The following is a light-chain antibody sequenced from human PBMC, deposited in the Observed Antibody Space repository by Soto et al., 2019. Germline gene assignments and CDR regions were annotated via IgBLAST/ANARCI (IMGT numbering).Light chain of an antibody. J-gene: IGKJ4*01. V-gene: IGKV1-6*01. CDR1: QDIRSD. CDR3: LQNNNYPLT. CDR2: AAS. Sequence: AIQMTHSPSSLSASVGDRVTVTCRSSQDIRSDVGWYQQKPGQAPKVLMYAASRLHSGVPSRFSGSGSGTNFVLTISSLQPEDVATYYCLQNNNYPLTLGGGTKVDIK.